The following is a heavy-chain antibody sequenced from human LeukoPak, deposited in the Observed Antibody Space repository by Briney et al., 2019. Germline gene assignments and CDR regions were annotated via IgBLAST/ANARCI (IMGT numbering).Heavy chain of an antibody. J-gene: IGHJ4*02. V-gene: IGHV3-66*01. Sequence: GGSLRLSCAASEFSVGSNYMTWVRQAPGKGLEWVSLIYSGGSTYYADSVKGRFTISRDNSKNTLYLQMNSLRAEDTAVYYCARDREYYYDSSGYYVSDYYFDYWGQGTLVTVSS. CDR2: IYSGGST. CDR1: EFSVGSNY. CDR3: ARDREYYYDSSGYYVSDYYFDY. D-gene: IGHD3-22*01.